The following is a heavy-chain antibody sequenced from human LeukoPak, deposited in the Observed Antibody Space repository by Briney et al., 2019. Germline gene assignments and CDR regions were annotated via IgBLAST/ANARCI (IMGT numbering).Heavy chain of an antibody. CDR1: GFTFTTYT. Sequence: ASVKVSCKTSGFTFTTYTMHWVRQAPGQRLEWMGWINAGNGNTQYSQKYQGRVTITRDTSASTAYMELSNLRSEDTAVHYCARGAPIRVAVAATFDPWGQGTLVTVPS. J-gene: IGHJ5*02. D-gene: IGHD6-19*01. CDR2: INAGNGNT. V-gene: IGHV1-3*01. CDR3: ARGAPIRVAVAATFDP.